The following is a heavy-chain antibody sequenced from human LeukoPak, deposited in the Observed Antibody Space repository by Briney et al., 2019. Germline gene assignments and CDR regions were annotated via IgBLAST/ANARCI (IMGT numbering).Heavy chain of an antibody. CDR3: ARETGYSSSWYSNAFDI. CDR1: GYTFTSSA. CDR2: VNTNTGNP. D-gene: IGHD6-13*01. J-gene: IGHJ3*02. Sequence: ASVKVSCKASGYTFTSSAINWVRQAPGQGLEWMGWVNTNTGNPTYAQGFTGRFVFSLDTSVSTAYLQISSLKAEDTAVYYCARETGYSSSWYSNAFDIWGQGTMVTVSS. V-gene: IGHV7-4-1*02.